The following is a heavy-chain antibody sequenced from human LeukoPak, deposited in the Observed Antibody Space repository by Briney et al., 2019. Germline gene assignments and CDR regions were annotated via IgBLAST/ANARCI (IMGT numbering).Heavy chain of an antibody. CDR3: ARGVRDILSGYYTDYYFYYMDV. J-gene: IGHJ6*03. CDR2: ISSSLDSNI. D-gene: IGHD3-9*01. Sequence: GGSLRLSCAASGFTFNVYSMNWVRQAPGKVLEWVSLISSSLDSNIYYADSVKGRFTISRDNAKNSLYLQMNSLRAEDTAVYYCARGVRDILSGYYTDYYFYYMDVWGKGTTVTVSS. V-gene: IGHV3-48*01. CDR1: GFTFNVYS.